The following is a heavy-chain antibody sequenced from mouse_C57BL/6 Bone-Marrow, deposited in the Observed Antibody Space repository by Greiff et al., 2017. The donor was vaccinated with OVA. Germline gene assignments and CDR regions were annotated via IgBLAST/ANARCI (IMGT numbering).Heavy chain of an antibody. CDR3: ARRGLRRTDYAMDY. Sequence: LVESGPELVKPGASVKISCKASGYSFTGYYMNWVKQSPEKSLEWIGEINPSTGGTTYNQKFKDKATLTVDKSSSTAYMQLSSLTSEDSAVYYCARRGLRRTDYAMDYWGQGTSVTVSS. CDR1: GYSFTGYY. J-gene: IGHJ4*01. D-gene: IGHD2-4*01. V-gene: IGHV1-42*01. CDR2: INPSTGGT.